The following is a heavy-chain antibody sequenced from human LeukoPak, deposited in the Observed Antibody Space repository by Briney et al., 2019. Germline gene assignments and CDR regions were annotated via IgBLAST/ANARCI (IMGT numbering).Heavy chain of an antibody. CDR3: ARAWSGYSYGLFDY. Sequence: SQTLSPTCTVSGGSISSGGYYWSWIRQPPGKGLEWIGYIYHSGSTYYNPSLKSRVTISVDTSKNQFSLTLSSVTAADTAVYYCARAWSGYSYGLFDYWGQGTLVTVSS. D-gene: IGHD5-18*01. J-gene: IGHJ4*02. V-gene: IGHV4-30-2*01. CDR1: GGSISSGGYY. CDR2: IYHSGST.